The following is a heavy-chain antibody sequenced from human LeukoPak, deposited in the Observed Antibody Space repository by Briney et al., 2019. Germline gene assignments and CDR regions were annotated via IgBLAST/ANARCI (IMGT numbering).Heavy chain of an antibody. J-gene: IGHJ4*02. V-gene: IGHV3-53*01. D-gene: IGHD3-22*01. CDR2: IYSGGST. CDR3: AREKYDSSGYYYVSY. CDR1: GFTVSSNY. Sequence: GGSLRLSCAASGFTVSSNYMSWVRQAPGKGLDSVSVIYSGGSTYYADSVKGRFTISRDNSKNTLYLQMNSLRTEDTAVYYCAREKYDSSGYYYVSYWGQGTLVTVSS.